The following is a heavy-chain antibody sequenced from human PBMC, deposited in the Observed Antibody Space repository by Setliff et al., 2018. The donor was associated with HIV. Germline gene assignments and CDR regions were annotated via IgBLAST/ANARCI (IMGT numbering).Heavy chain of an antibody. V-gene: IGHV3-21*01. CDR1: GFNSRGYN. CDR2: ISTSSTYK. Sequence: GGSLRLSCAVSGFNSRGYNMNWVRQAPGKGLEWVSSISTSSTYKYYADSVKGRFTISRDNAKNALYLQMNSLRAEDTAVYYCAREPHELRYFDWLLYPAYYYYGMDVWGQGTTVTVSS. CDR3: AREPHELRYFDWLLYPAYYYYGMDV. J-gene: IGHJ6*02. D-gene: IGHD3-9*01.